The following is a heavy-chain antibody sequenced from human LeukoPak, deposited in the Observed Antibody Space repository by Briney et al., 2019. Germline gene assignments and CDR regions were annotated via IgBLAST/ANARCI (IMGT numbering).Heavy chain of an antibody. CDR2: ISYDGSNK. J-gene: IGHJ4*02. CDR3: ARDPNWGSFDY. CDR1: GFTFSSFA. D-gene: IGHD7-27*01. V-gene: IGHV3-30-3*01. Sequence: GGSLRLSCAASGFTFSSFAMHWVRQAPGKGLEWVAVISYDGSNKYYADPVKGRFTISRDNSKNTLYLQMNSLRAEDTAVYYCARDPNWGSFDYWGQGTLVTVSS.